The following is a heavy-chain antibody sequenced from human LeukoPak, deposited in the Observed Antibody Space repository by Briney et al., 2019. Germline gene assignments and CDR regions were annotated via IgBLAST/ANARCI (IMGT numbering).Heavy chain of an antibody. J-gene: IGHJ4*02. CDR1: GFTFSSYA. Sequence: PGGSLRLSCAASGFTFSSYAMSWVRQAPGKGLEWVSAISGSGGSTYYADSVKGRFTISRDNSKNTLYLQMNSLRAEDTAVYYCAKLDCSSTSCYEGYWGQGTLVTVSS. CDR3: AKLDCSSTSCYEGY. V-gene: IGHV3-23*01. CDR2: ISGSGGST. D-gene: IGHD2-2*01.